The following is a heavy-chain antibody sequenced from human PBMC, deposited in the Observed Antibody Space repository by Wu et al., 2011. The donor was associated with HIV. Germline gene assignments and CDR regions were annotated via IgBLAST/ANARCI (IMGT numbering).Heavy chain of an antibody. CDR2: IIPIFGTA. CDR1: GGTFSSYA. J-gene: IGHJ4*01. Sequence: QVQLVQSGAEVKKPGSSMKVSCTASGGTFSSYAISWVRQAPGQGLEWMGRIIPIFGTAIYAHKFQGRLTITADKSSNTASMELTSLKSEDTAVYYCAGGYCSGGSCYYNFDYWAEEPGHRLL. V-gene: IGHV1-69*14. CDR3: AGGYCSGGSCYYNFDY. D-gene: IGHD2-15*01.